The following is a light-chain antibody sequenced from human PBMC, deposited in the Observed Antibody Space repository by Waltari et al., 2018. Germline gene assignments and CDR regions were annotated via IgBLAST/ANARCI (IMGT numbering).Light chain of an antibody. V-gene: IGKV3-15*01. Sequence: EIVMTQSPATLSVSPGERSTRSGRASQSVSSTLAWYQQKPGQAPRLLIYGASTRATGIPARFSGSGSGTEFTLTISSLQSEDFAVYYCQQYNNWPRTFGQGTKVEIK. CDR2: GAS. CDR3: QQYNNWPRT. J-gene: IGKJ1*01. CDR1: QSVSST.